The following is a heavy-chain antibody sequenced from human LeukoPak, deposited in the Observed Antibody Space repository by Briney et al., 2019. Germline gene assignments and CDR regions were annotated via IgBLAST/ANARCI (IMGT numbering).Heavy chain of an antibody. Sequence: ASVKVSCKASGGTFSSYAISWVRQAPGQGLEWMGRIIPIFGTANYAQKFQGRVTITTDESTSTAYMELSSLRSEDTAVYYCARESKLLWFGELLYYFDYWGQATLVTVSS. CDR2: IIPIFGTA. D-gene: IGHD3-10*01. CDR1: GGTFSSYA. V-gene: IGHV1-69*05. CDR3: ARESKLLWFGELLYYFDY. J-gene: IGHJ4*02.